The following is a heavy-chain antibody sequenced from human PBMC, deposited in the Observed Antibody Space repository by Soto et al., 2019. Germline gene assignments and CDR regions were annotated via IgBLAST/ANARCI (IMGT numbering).Heavy chain of an antibody. CDR3: AREGGESSDGLYYFDS. CDR1: GGSTSSDNY. CDR2: IYYSGNT. D-gene: IGHD3-16*01. V-gene: IGHV4-30-4*02. J-gene: IGHJ4*02. Sequence: SDTLSLTCTVSGGSTSSDNYWRWIRQPPGKGLEWIGHIYYSGNTDYNPSLKSRLAISIDTSKNQFSLKLSSVTAADTAVYFCAREGGESSDGLYYFDSWGQGSLVTVSS.